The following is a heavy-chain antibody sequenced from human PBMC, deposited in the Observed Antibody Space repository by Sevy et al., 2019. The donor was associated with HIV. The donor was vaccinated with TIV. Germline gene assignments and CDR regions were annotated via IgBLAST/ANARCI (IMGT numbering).Heavy chain of an antibody. CDR3: ARLNVYYFDSSGYYTTGNAFDI. D-gene: IGHD3-22*01. Sequence: GESLRISCAASGFTVSNTYMSWVRQAPGKGLQWVSIIYRGDSTNYADPVKGRFTISRDNSKKTLYLEMNNLRAEDTAVYYCARLNVYYFDSSGYYTTGNAFDIWGQGTLVTVSS. CDR1: GFTVSNTY. V-gene: IGHV3-53*01. CDR2: IYRGDST. J-gene: IGHJ3*02.